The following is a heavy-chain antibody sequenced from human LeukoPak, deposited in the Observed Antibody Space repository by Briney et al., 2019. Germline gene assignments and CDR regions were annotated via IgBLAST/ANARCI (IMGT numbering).Heavy chain of an antibody. CDR2: INPSGDPT. J-gene: IGHJ6*03. Sequence: ASVTVSCKASGYTFTSYYMHWVRQAPGQGLEWVGIINPSGDPTTYAQKFQGRVTMTSDMSTSTVYMELSSLRSEDTAVYYCARSSGYYSSLFYMHVWGKGTTVTISS. V-gene: IGHV1-46*01. CDR3: ARSSGYYSSLFYMHV. CDR1: GYTFTSYY. D-gene: IGHD3-22*01.